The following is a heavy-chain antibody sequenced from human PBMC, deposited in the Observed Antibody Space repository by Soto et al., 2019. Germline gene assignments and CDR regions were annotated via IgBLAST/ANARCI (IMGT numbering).Heavy chain of an antibody. CDR2: IPQDGSDG. CDR3: ARDHLILPAHDFFYGSDV. Sequence: DVQLKESGGGLVQPGQSLRLSWEVSGFTLSMYSMTWVRQAPGKGLEWVAKIPQDGSDGHYLDSVKGRFTISRDNAKNSVYLQRNSLRADDTAVYYCARDHLILPAHDFFYGSDVWGQGAKVTVSS. J-gene: IGHJ6*02. CDR1: GFTLSMYS. V-gene: IGHV3-7*03. D-gene: IGHD2-21*02.